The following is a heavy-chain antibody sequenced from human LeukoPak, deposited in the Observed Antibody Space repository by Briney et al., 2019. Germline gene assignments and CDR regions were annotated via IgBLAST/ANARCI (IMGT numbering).Heavy chain of an antibody. CDR2: ISAYNGNT. CDR3: AREKTGPMVRGVTLDY. Sequence: ASVKVSCKASGYTFTSYGISLVRQAPGQGLEWMGWISAYNGNTNYAQKLQGRVAMTTDTSTSTAYMELRSLRPDDTAVYYCAREKTGPMVRGVTLDYWGQGTLVTVSS. J-gene: IGHJ4*02. V-gene: IGHV1-18*04. CDR1: GYTFTSYG. D-gene: IGHD3-10*01.